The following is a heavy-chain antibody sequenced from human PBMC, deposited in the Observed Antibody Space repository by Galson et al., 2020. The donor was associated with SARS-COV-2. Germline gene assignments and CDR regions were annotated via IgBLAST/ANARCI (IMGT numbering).Heavy chain of an antibody. D-gene: IGHD3-22*01. CDR2: ISSNGLYI. V-gene: IGHV3-21*01. CDR3: ARDTDYYDGSGYYAADY. Sequence: NSGGSLRLSCAASGFTFSTYTMNWIRQAPGRGLEWVSSISSNGLYIYYADSVKGRFTISRDNAKTSLYLHVDSLRAEDSAIYYCARDTDYYDGSGYYAADYWGHGTQVTVSS. J-gene: IGHJ4*01. CDR1: GFTFSTYT.